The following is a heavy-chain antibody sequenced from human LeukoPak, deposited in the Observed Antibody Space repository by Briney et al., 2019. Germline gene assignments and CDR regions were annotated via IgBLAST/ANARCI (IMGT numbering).Heavy chain of an antibody. CDR3: AKDWPRVGATVY. D-gene: IGHD1-26*01. J-gene: IGHJ4*02. CDR1: GFIFSTYS. V-gene: IGHV3-48*04. Sequence: GGSLRLSCAASGFIFSTYSMNWVRQAPGKGLEWVSYISSSGSSVYYADSVKGRFTISRDNAKYSLHLQMDSLRPEDTAVYYCAKDWPRVGATVYWGQGTLVTVSS. CDR2: ISSSGSSV.